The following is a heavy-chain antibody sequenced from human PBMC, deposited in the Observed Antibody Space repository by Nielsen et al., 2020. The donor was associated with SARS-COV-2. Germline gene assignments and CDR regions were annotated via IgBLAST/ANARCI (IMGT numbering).Heavy chain of an antibody. V-gene: IGHV3-11*03. J-gene: IGHJ1*01. CDR2: ITSSSTYT. Sequence: SLKISCGASGFTISSSFMSWVRQAAGTGLEWVSYITSSSTYTNYADSVKRRFTISSDNAKNSLYLQMNSLRAEDTAVYYCAKSGYCNGGICYSTEYFQDWGQGTLVTVSS. D-gene: IGHD2-15*01. CDR1: GFTISSSF. CDR3: AKSGYCNGGICYSTEYFQD.